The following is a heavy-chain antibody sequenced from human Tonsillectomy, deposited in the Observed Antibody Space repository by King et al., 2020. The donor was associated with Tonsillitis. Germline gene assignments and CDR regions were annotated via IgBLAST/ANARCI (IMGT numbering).Heavy chain of an antibody. J-gene: IGHJ4*02. Sequence: VQLVESGGGLVQPGRSLRLSCTASGFIFGDYAMGWFRQAPGKGLEYLGFIRGKAYGETTEYAASVKGRFTISRDDSKIIAYLQMNSLQTEDTAVYYCTRLTAYYYDSWGQGTLVTVSS. CDR1: GFIFGDYA. V-gene: IGHV3-49*03. CDR3: TRLTAYYYDS. D-gene: IGHD3-9*01. CDR2: IRGKAYGETT.